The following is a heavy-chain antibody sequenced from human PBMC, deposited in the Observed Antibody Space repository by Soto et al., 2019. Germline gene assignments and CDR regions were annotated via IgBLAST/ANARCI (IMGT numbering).Heavy chain of an antibody. J-gene: IGHJ4*02. Sequence: QVQRVESGGGVVQPGRSLRLSCAAAGFTFSSYGMHWVRQAPGKGLEWVAAIPYDESSEYYADSVKGRFTISRHNSKNTLYLQMNSLRAEDTAVYYCAKDPGYGLDYRGQGTLVTVSS. CDR3: AKDPGYGLDY. CDR1: GFTFSSYG. V-gene: IGHV3-30*18. D-gene: IGHD5-12*01. CDR2: IPYDESSE.